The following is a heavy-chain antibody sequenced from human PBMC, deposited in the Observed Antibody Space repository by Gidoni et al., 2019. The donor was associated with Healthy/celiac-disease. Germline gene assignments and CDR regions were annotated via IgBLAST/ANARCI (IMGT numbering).Heavy chain of an antibody. CDR1: GFPFSNAW. D-gene: IGHD4-17*01. V-gene: IGHV3-15*01. CDR2: IKSKTDGGTT. CDR3: STTLDYGDYVFYYYGMDV. Sequence: EVQLVESGGGLVKPGGSLRLSWAASGFPFSNAWMSWVRQAPGKGLEWVGRIKSKTDGGTTDYAAPVKGRFTISRDDSKNTLYLQMNSLKTEDTAVYYCSTTLDYGDYVFYYYGMDVWGQGTTVTVSS. J-gene: IGHJ6*02.